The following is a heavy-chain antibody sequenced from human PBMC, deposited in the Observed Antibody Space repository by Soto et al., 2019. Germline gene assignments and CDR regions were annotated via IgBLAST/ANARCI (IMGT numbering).Heavy chain of an antibody. CDR1: VFTFSSYV. V-gene: IGHV3-23*01. CDR3: AKDLPDTSWGGAYSYYGLEV. Sequence: VGSLRLSCASSVFTFSSYVMTCVRHSPGKWLEWVSGISATGGATYYADSVKGRFTISRDNSKSTLYLQMNSLRAEDTAVYYCAKDLPDTSWGGAYSYYGLEVWGQGTTVIVSS. D-gene: IGHD5-18*01. CDR2: ISATGGAT. J-gene: IGHJ6*01.